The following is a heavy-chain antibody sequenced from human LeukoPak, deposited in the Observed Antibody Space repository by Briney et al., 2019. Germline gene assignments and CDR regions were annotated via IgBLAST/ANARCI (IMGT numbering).Heavy chain of an antibody. CDR3: TRVQAGRSGLMDV. J-gene: IGHJ6*02. Sequence: PGGSLRLSCAASGFTLSNYWMHWVRQAPGEGLVWVSRVDPDGTTTNYADSVTGRFTTSRDNAKNTLYLQMNSLRAEDTALYYCTRVQAGRSGLMDVWGRGTMVTVSS. D-gene: IGHD2-8*02. CDR1: GFTLSNYW. CDR2: VDPDGTTT. V-gene: IGHV3-74*01.